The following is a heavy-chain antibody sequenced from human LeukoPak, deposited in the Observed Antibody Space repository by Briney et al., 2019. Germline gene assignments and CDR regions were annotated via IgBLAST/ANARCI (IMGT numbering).Heavy chain of an antibody. CDR1: GFTFSSYW. D-gene: IGHD4-17*01. CDR3: ASGGVGYGDYNYYFDY. V-gene: IGHV3-74*01. Sequence: PGGSLRLSCAASGFTFSSYWMHWVRQAPGKGLVWVSRINSDGSSTSYADSVKGRFTISRDDAKNTLYLQMNSLRAEDTAVYYCASGGVGYGDYNYYFDYWGQGTLATVSS. CDR2: INSDGSST. J-gene: IGHJ4*02.